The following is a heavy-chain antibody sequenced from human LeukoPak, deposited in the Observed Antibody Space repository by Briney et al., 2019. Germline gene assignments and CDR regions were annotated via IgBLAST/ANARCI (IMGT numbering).Heavy chain of an antibody. CDR2: INHSGYA. V-gene: IGHV4-34*01. Sequence: SETLSLTCALYGGSFSGYYWSWIRRSPGKGLEWIGQINHSGYANYKPSLKSRVTMSVDTSKNQFSLKLISMTAADTAVYYCARLGSRVLWGQGTLVTVSS. CDR3: ARLGSRVL. D-gene: IGHD1-26*01. J-gene: IGHJ4*02. CDR1: GGSFSGYY.